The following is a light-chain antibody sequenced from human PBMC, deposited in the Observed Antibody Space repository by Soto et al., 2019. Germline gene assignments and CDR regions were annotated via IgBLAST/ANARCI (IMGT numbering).Light chain of an antibody. CDR1: SGNIGSNY. J-gene: IGLJ2*01. CDR2: EDD. Sequence: NFMLTQPHSVSESPGKTVTISCTRSSGNIGSNYVQWYQQRQGSAPTTLIYEDDQRPSVVPDRFSGSIDRSSNSASLTISGLKTEDEADYYCQSYDSSTPVVFGGGTKLTVL. CDR3: QSYDSSTPVV. V-gene: IGLV6-57*04.